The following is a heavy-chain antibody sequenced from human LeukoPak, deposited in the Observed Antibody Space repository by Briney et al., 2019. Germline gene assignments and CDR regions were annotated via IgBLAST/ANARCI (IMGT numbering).Heavy chain of an antibody. CDR1: GFIFSDYY. J-gene: IGHJ6*03. D-gene: IGHD3-16*01. V-gene: IGHV3-11*04. Sequence: GGSLRLSCAASGFIFSDYYMSWIRLAPGKGLAWVSYISSGGSGIHYADAVKGRFTVSRDNAKNSMYLQMNSLRADDTAVYYCARDSKFTGYYYYMDVWGKGTTVTVSS. CDR2: ISSGGSGI. CDR3: ARDSKFTGYYYYMDV.